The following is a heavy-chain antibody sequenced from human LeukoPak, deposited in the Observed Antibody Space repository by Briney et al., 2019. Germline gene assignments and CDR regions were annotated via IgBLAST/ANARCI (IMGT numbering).Heavy chain of an antibody. D-gene: IGHD1-1*01. CDR1: GFTFSSYA. Sequence: PGGSLRLSCAASGFTFSSYAMSWVRQAPGKGLEWVSAISGSGGSTYYADSVKGRFTISRDNSKNTLYLQMNSLRAEDTAVYYCAKASWNDGTRGGRHFDYWGQGTLVTVSS. J-gene: IGHJ4*02. V-gene: IGHV3-23*01. CDR3: AKASWNDGTRGGRHFDY. CDR2: ISGSGGST.